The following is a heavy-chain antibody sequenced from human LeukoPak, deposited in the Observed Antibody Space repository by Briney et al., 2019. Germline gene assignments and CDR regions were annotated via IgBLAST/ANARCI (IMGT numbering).Heavy chain of an antibody. D-gene: IGHD3-10*01. CDR2: ISGSGGST. J-gene: IGHJ4*02. CDR1: GFTFSSYA. Sequence: GGSLRLPCAASGFTFSSYAMGWVRQAPAKGLEWVSAISGSGGSTYYADSVKGRYTISRDNSKNTLYLQMNSLRAEDTAVYYCAKAESGDFDYWGQGTLVTVSS. V-gene: IGHV3-23*01. CDR3: AKAESGDFDY.